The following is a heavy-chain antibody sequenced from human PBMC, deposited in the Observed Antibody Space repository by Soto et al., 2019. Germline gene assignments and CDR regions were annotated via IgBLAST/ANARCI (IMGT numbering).Heavy chain of an antibody. Sequence: GGSLRLSCAASGFTFSSYSMSCVRQAPWKGLEWVANRKQDGSEKYYVDSVKGRFTISRDHDKDSLYLQMNSLRAEDTAVYYCANYDFWSGRNLDYWAQGTLVTVSS. V-gene: IGHV3-7*03. J-gene: IGHJ4*02. CDR1: GFTFSSYS. CDR3: ANYDFWSGRNLDY. CDR2: RKQDGSEK. D-gene: IGHD3-3*01.